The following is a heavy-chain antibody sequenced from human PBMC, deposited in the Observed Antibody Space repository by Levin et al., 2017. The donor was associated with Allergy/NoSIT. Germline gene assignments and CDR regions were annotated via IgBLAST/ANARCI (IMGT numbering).Heavy chain of an antibody. Sequence: GESLKISCAASGFTFSTYAMHWVRQAPGKGLEWVAVISYDGSNQYYADSVKGRFTISRDNSKNTLYLQMNSLRAEDTAVYYCARRESIAARPYYYYGMDVWGQGTTVTVSS. V-gene: IGHV3-30-3*01. D-gene: IGHD6-6*01. CDR3: ARRESIAARPYYYYGMDV. CDR2: ISYDGSNQ. J-gene: IGHJ6*02. CDR1: GFTFSTYA.